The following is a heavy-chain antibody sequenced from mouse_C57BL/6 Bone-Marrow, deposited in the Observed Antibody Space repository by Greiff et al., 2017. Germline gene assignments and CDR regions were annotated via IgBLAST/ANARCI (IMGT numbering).Heavy chain of an antibody. CDR2: IDPSDSYT. CDR1: GYTFTSYW. CDR3: ASFPSFGSGYDYYAMDY. J-gene: IGHJ4*01. V-gene: IGHV1-69*01. Sequence: QVQLQQPGAELVMPGASVKLSCKASGYTFTSYWMHWVKQRPGQGLEWIGEIDPSDSYTNSNQKFKGKSTLTVDKSSSPAYMQLSSLTSVASAVYYCASFPSFGSGYDYYAMDYWGQGTSVTVSS. D-gene: IGHD1-1*01.